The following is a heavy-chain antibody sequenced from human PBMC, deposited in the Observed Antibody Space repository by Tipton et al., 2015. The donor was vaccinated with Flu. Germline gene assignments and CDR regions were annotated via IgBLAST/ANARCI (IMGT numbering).Heavy chain of an antibody. Sequence: GSLRLSCAVSAFNVSDNYMRWVRQAPGKGLEWVSIIFTGGNTYYADSVKGRFTISRDISGNTLFLQMNSLRTDDTALYFCAADRGGSYFDYWGQGTLVTVSS. CDR3: AADRGGSYFDY. CDR1: AFNVSDNY. D-gene: IGHD3-16*01. V-gene: IGHV3-66*02. CDR2: IFTGGNT. J-gene: IGHJ4*02.